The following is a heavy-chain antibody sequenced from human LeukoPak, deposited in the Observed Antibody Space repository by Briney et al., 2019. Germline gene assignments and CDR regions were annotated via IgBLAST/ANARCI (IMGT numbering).Heavy chain of an antibody. CDR2: IKQDGSEK. CDR1: GFTFSSYA. D-gene: IGHD2-15*01. V-gene: IGHV3-7*01. Sequence: GGSLRLSCAASGFTFSSYAMHWVRQAPGKGLEWVANIKQDGSEKYYVDSVKGRFTISRDNAKNFLYLQVNSLRADDTAVYYCARARLSFTRGIGANYFDYWGQGTPVTVSS. CDR3: ARARLSFTRGIGANYFDY. J-gene: IGHJ4*02.